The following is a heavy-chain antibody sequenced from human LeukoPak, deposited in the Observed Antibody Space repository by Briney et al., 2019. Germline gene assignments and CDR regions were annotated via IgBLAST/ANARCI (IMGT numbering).Heavy chain of an antibody. J-gene: IGHJ1*01. D-gene: IGHD2-15*01. V-gene: IGHV3-53*01. Sequence: GGSLRLSCTASGFIVSSSYMSWVRQAPGKGPEWVSIIYSDQRTFYAESEKGRFTISRDDSQNMVLLQMDSLRAEDTARYYCARDSAFSSYSHWGQGALVTVSS. CDR1: GFIVSSSY. CDR2: IYSDQRT. CDR3: ARDSAFSSYSH.